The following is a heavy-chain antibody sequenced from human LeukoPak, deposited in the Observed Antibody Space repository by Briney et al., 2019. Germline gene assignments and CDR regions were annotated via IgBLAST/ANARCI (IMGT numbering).Heavy chain of an antibody. CDR1: GGSISSYY. Sequence: SEALSLTCTVSGGSISSYYWSWIRQPAGKGLEWIGRIYTSGSTNYNPSLKGRVTMSVDTSKNQFSLKLSSVTAADTAVYYCARDGELGYCSSTSCEPWFDPWGQGTLVTVSS. D-gene: IGHD2-2*01. CDR2: IYTSGST. J-gene: IGHJ5*02. V-gene: IGHV4-4*07. CDR3: ARDGELGYCSSTSCEPWFDP.